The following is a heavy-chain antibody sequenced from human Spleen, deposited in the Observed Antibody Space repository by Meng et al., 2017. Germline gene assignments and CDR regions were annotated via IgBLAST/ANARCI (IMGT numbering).Heavy chain of an antibody. V-gene: IGHV1-24*01. J-gene: IGHJ3*02. D-gene: IGHD3-22*01. Sequence: ASVKVSCKVSGYTLTELSMHWVRQAPGKGLEWMGGFDPEDGETIYAQKFQGRVTTTEDTSTDTAYMELSSLRSEDTAVYYCATDAPYYDSSGVMRGSAFDIWGQGTMVTVSS. CDR3: ATDAPYYDSSGVMRGSAFDI. CDR2: FDPEDGET. CDR1: GYTLTELS.